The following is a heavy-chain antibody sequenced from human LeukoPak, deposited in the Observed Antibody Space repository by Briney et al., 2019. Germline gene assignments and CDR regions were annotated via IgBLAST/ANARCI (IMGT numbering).Heavy chain of an antibody. J-gene: IGHJ3*02. CDR3: ARDGNFGRLRFLGFGAFDT. CDR2: IKQDGSEK. Sequence: GGSLRLSCAASGFTFSSYWMSWVRQAPGKGLEWVANIKQDGSEKYYVDSVKGRFTISRDNAKNSLYLQMNSLRAEDTAVYYCARDGNFGRLRFLGFGAFDTWGQGTMVTVSS. CDR1: GFTFSSYW. V-gene: IGHV3-7*01. D-gene: IGHD3-3*01.